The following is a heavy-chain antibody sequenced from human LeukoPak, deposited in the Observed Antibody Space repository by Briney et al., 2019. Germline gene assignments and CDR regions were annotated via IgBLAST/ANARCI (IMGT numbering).Heavy chain of an antibody. V-gene: IGHV3-23*01. D-gene: IGHD6-13*01. Sequence: GASLRLSCAASGFTFSIYTMTWVRQAPGKGLEWVSAISGSGDSAFYADSVRGRFTISGDNSKNTLYLQMNSLRAEDTAVYYCAKQVGEYSSTWFLDYWGQGTLVTVSS. J-gene: IGHJ4*02. CDR1: GFTFSIYT. CDR2: ISGSGDSA. CDR3: AKQVGEYSSTWFLDY.